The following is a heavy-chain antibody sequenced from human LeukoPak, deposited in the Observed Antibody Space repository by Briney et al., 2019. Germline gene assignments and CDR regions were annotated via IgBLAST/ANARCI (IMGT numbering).Heavy chain of an antibody. CDR3: TRELMEGIDNWGSEGYIDY. D-gene: IGHD7-27*01. J-gene: IGHJ4*02. CDR1: GFTFGDYA. CDR2: IRSKAYGGTT. Sequence: PGGSLRLSCTASGFTFGDYAMSWFRQAPGKGLEWVGFIRSKAYGGTTEYAASVKGRFTISRDDSKSIAYLQMNSLKTEDTAVYYCTRELMEGIDNWGSEGYIDYWGQGTLVTVSS. V-gene: IGHV3-49*03.